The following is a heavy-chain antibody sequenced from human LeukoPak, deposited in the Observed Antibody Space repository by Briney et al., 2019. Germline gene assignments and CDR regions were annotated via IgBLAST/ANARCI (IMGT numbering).Heavy chain of an antibody. V-gene: IGHV4-39*01. CDR2: IYYSGTT. J-gene: IGHJ3*02. D-gene: IGHD3-3*01. CDR3: ARARSIFEVARGAFDI. Sequence: PSETLSLTCTVSGGSISSSSYYWGWIRQPPGKGLEWIGSIYYSGTTYYNPSLKSRVTISVDTSKNQFSLRLSSVTAADTAVYYCARARSIFEVARGAFDIWGQGTMVTVSS. CDR1: GGSISSSSYY.